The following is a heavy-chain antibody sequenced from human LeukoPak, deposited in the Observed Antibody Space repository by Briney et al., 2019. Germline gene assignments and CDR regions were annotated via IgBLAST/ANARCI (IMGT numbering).Heavy chain of an antibody. CDR3: EKYLRDSGTYYFDN. CDR2: VYSSGLT. D-gene: IGHD2-2*02. CDR1: GGSINNYY. J-gene: IGHJ4*02. Sequence: SETLSLTCTVSGGSINNYYWSWIRQAPGKGLEWIGYVYSSGLTNYNPSLRSRVTISIDTSRSQFFLKLNSVTAADTAVYYCEKYLRDSGTYYFDNWGQGALVTVSS. V-gene: IGHV4-59*01.